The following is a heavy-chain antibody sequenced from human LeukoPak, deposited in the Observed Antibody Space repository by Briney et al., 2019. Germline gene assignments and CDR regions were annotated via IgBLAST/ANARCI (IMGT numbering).Heavy chain of an antibody. D-gene: IGHD1-1*01. CDR2: VDPEDGET. Sequence: GASVKVSCKASGYTFNDYYIHWVQQAPGKGLEWMGRVDPEDGETLYVEKLQGRVTITADRSADTAYMELSSLRSEDTAVYYCARERTQLGNDAFDIWGQGTMVTVSS. CDR1: GYTFNDYY. V-gene: IGHV1-69-2*01. CDR3: ARERTQLGNDAFDI. J-gene: IGHJ3*02.